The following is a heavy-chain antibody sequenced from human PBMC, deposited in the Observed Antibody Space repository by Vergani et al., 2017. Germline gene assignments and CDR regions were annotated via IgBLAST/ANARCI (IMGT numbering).Heavy chain of an antibody. V-gene: IGHV4-38-2*02. J-gene: IGHJ5*02. CDR1: GYSISSGYY. CDR3: ARKGAILDYGSGSYYQGWGDWFDP. D-gene: IGHD3-10*01. CDR2: IYHSGST. Sequence: QVQLQESGPGLVKPSETLSLTCTVSGYSISSGYYWGWIRQPPGKGLEWIGSIYHSGSTYYNPSLKSRVTISVDTSKNQFSLKLSSVTAADTAVYYCARKGAILDYGSGSYYQGWGDWFDPWGQGTLVTVSS.